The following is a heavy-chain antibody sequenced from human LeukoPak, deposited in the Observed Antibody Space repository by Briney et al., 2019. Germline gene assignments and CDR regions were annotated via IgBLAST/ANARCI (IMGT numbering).Heavy chain of an antibody. CDR2: ISYDGNTK. D-gene: IGHD4-17*01. CDR3: ARDLTVTRDFDY. V-gene: IGHV3-30-3*01. J-gene: IGHJ4*02. Sequence: PGGSLRLSCAASGFTFSSYVMHWDRQAPGKGLEWVAVISYDGNTKFYADSVKGRFTISRDNSKDTLYLQMISLRNEDTAVYYCARDLTVTRDFDYWGQGTLVAVSS. CDR1: GFTFSSYV.